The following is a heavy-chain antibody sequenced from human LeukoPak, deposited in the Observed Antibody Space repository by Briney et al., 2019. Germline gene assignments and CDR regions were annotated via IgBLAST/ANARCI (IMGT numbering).Heavy chain of an antibody. CDR1: GYSISSGYY. J-gene: IGHJ5*02. V-gene: IGHV4-38-2*02. CDR3: ARAHRNRYYDFWSGGFDP. D-gene: IGHD3-3*01. Sequence: SETLSLTCTVSGYSISSGYYWGWIRQPPGKGLEWIGSIYHSGSTYYNPSLKSRVTISVDTSKNQFSLKLSSVTAADTAVYYCARAHRNRYYDFWSGGFDPWGQGTLVTVSS. CDR2: IYHSGST.